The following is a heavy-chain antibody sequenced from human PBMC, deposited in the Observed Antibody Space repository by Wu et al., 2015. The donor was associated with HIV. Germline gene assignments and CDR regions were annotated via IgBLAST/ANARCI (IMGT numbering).Heavy chain of an antibody. D-gene: IGHD3-16*01. J-gene: IGHJ6*03. CDR2: IWYDGSNE. CDR1: GFIFSNYG. V-gene: IGHV3-30*02. CDR3: ARAVRGSRLGYYYYMDV. Sequence: QVQLVESGGGVVQPGGSLRLSCVASGFIFSNYGMHWVRQAPGKGLEWVAFIWYDGSNEYYADSVKGRFTISRDNSKNTVSLQMNSLRPEDTAVYYCARAVRGSRLGYYYYMDVWGKGTTVTVSS.